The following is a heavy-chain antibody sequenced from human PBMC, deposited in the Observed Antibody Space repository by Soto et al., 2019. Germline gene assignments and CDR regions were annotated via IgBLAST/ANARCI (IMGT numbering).Heavy chain of an antibody. J-gene: IGHJ4*02. V-gene: IGHV3-48*02. CDR2: ISSSSSTI. CDR1: GFTFSSYS. Sequence: GGSLRLSCAASGFTFSSYSMNWVRQAPGKGLEWVSYISSSSSTIYYADSVKGRFTISRDNAKNSLYLQMNSLRDEDTAVYYCARDEGASYYDSSGYYYDYWGQGPLVTVSS. D-gene: IGHD3-22*01. CDR3: ARDEGASYYDSSGYYYDY.